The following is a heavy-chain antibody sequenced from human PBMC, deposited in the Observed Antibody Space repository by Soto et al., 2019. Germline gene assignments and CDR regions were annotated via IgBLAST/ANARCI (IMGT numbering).Heavy chain of an antibody. CDR3: ARESGEGSLIYYYYGMDV. CDR1: GGSISSSNW. Sequence: PSETLSLTCAVSGGSISSSNWWSWVRQPPGKGLGWIGEIYHSGSTNYNPSLKSRVTISVDKSKNQFSLKLSSVTAADTAVYYCARESGEGSLIYYYYGMDVRGQGTTVTVSS. J-gene: IGHJ6*02. D-gene: IGHD3-16*01. CDR2: IYHSGST. V-gene: IGHV4-4*02.